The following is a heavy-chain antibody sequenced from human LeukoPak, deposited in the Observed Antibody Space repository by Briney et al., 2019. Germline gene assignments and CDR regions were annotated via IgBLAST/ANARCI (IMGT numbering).Heavy chain of an antibody. CDR3: ARGSAYYYGPGGRGLFDY. D-gene: IGHD3-10*01. CDR1: GYTFTSYG. CDR2: ISAYNGNT. Sequence: ASAKVSCKASGYTFTSYGISWVRPAPGQGLEWMGWISAYNGNTNYAQKLQGRVTMTTDTSTSTAYMELRSLRSDDTAVYYCARGSAYYYGPGGRGLFDYWGQGTLVTVSS. V-gene: IGHV1-18*01. J-gene: IGHJ4*02.